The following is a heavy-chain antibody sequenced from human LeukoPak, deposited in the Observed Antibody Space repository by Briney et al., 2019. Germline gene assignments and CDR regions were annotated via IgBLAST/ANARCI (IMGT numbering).Heavy chain of an antibody. CDR1: GLTFSTSA. CDR2: LSYDGSNK. CDR3: ARDPAKFWSGHDY. V-gene: IGHV3-30-3*01. D-gene: IGHD3-3*01. J-gene: IGHJ4*02. Sequence: PGGSLRLSCAASGLTFSTSAMHWVRQAPGKGLDWVAVLSYDGSNKYYADSVKGRFTISRDNSKNTLYVQMNSLRAEDTAVYYCARDPAKFWSGHDYWGQGTLVTVSS.